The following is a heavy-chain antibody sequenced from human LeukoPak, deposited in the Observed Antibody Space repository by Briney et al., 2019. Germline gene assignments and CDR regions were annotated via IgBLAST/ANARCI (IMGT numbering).Heavy chain of an antibody. D-gene: IGHD3-10*01. Sequence: GGSLRLSCAASGFTFSRYWMQWVRQAPGKGLVWVSHIVSDGSSTTYADSVKGRFTTSRDNAKNSLYLQMNSLRAEDTALYYCARDPPYYGSRSTHYSDYWGQGVLVTVSS. CDR1: GFTFSRYW. CDR2: IVSDGSST. J-gene: IGHJ4*02. CDR3: ARDPPYYGSRSTHYSDY. V-gene: IGHV3-74*03.